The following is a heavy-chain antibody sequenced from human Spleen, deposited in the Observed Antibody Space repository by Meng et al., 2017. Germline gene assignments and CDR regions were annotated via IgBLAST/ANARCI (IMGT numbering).Heavy chain of an antibody. CDR3: AKDRDYYDSSGYVAFDI. CDR2: VSGDGGTT. D-gene: IGHD3-22*01. V-gene: IGHV3-23*01. J-gene: IGHJ3*02. Sequence: GESLKISCIASGFTFNNFAMSWVRQAPGKGLEWVSTVSGDGGTTYYADSVKGRFTISRDNSKNTLYLQMNSLRAEDTAVYYCAKDRDYYDSSGYVAFDIWGQGTMVTVSS. CDR1: GFTFNNFA.